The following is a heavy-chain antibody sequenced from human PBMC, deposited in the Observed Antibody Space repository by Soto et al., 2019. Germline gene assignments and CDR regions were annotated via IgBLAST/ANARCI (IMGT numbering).Heavy chain of an antibody. CDR2: IYYSGST. D-gene: IGHD6-13*01. J-gene: IGHJ4*02. Sequence: SETLSLTCTVSGGSISSYYWSWIRQPPGKGLEWIGYIYYSGSTNYNPSLKSRVTISVDTSKNQFSLKLGSVTAADTAVYYCARHRSNSSSWPHLDYWGQGTLVTVSS. CDR1: GGSISSYY. CDR3: ARHRSNSSSWPHLDY. V-gene: IGHV4-59*08.